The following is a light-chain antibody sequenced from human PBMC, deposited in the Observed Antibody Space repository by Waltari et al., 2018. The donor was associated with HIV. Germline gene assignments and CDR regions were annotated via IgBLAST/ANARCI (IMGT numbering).Light chain of an antibody. CDR3: SSYTSSSTRV. V-gene: IGLV4-69*01. Sequence: QLVLTQSPSASASLGASVKLTCTLSSGHSSYVIAWHQQQPKKGPRYLMKLNSDGSHFKGDGIPDRFSGSSSGAERYLTISSLQSEDEADYYCSSYTSSSTRVFGGGTKLTVL. J-gene: IGLJ3*02. CDR2: LNSDGSH. CDR1: SGHSSYV.